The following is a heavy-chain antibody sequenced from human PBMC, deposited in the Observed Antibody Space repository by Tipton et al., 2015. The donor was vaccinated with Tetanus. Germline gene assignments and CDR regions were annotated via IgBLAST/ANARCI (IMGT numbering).Heavy chain of an antibody. CDR2: IFASGST. CDR1: GVSISSYY. V-gene: IGHV4-4*08. D-gene: IGHD2-8*01. CDR3: ARRSYCTSTRCFDAFDL. Sequence: LRLSCTVSGVSISSYYWSWIRQPPGKGLEWISYIFASGSTNYNPALKSRVTISMDTSKNQISLNLTSVTAADTAVYFCARRSYCTSTRCFDAFDLWGPGTRVSVSS. J-gene: IGHJ3*01.